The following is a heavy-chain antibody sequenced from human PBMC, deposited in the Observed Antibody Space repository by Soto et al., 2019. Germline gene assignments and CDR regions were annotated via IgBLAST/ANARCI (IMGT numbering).Heavy chain of an antibody. V-gene: IGHV3-30*18. D-gene: IGHD3-9*01. CDR2: ISFDGSNK. CDR1: GFSFSNYG. CDR3: AKGNWKDILTGLDY. J-gene: IGHJ4*02. Sequence: QVQLVESGGGVVQPGRSLTLSCAASGFSFSNYGMHWVRQAPGKGLEWVAVISFDGSNKYCADSVKGRFIISRDNSENTLYLQMNSLRVEDTAVYYCAKGNWKDILTGLDYWGQGTLATVSS.